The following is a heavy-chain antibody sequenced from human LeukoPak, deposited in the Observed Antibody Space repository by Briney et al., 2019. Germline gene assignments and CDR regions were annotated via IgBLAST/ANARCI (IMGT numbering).Heavy chain of an antibody. V-gene: IGHV4-59*01. D-gene: IGHD1-7*01. J-gene: IGHJ4*02. CDR1: GGSISSYY. Sequence: PSETLSLTCTVSGGSISSYYWTWVRQPPGKGLEWIGYIYYSGSTKYNPSLKSRVTISVDASKTQFSLKLNSVTAADTAVYYCARGSRELYYFDYWGQGTLVTVSS. CDR2: IYYSGST. CDR3: ARGSRELYYFDY.